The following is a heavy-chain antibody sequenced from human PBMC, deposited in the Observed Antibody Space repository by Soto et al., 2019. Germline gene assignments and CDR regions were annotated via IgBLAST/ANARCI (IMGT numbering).Heavy chain of an antibody. Sequence: VQLLQSGGGLVQPGESLRLSCAASGFTFGSYAMSWVRQAPGEGLEWVSVISGSGGSTYYADSVTDRFIISGDNPKTTLYLHMNSLRAEDTAVFYCAKASYEILAGYSPDSWGQGTLVAVSS. CDR1: GFTFGSYA. CDR3: AKASYEILAGYSPDS. CDR2: ISGSGGST. D-gene: IGHD3-9*01. J-gene: IGHJ4*02. V-gene: IGHV3-23*01.